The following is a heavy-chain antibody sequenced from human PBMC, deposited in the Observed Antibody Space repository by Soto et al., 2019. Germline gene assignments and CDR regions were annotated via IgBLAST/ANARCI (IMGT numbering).Heavy chain of an antibody. J-gene: IGHJ4*02. CDR2: MYYRWNA. D-gene: IGHD3-10*02. Sequence: SEALSLNCNVSGASINTYYWSWIRQPPGKGTEWIGYMYYRWNASYNPSLKSRVSLSVDTSKNQFSLTLSSVTAADTAVYYCARLRGCSNTCSFFFDYWGQGAVVTVSS. CDR3: ARLRGCSNTCSFFFDY. CDR1: GASINTYY. V-gene: IGHV4-59*08.